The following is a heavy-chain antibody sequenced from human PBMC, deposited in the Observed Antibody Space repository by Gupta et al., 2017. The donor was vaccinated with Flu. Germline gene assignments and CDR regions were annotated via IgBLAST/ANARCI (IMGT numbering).Heavy chain of an antibody. CDR2: ISGSGGST. D-gene: IGHD3-16*01. CDR3: AKDLGDSNLDYVYGMDV. Sequence: EVQLLESGGGLVQSGGSLRLCSLASAFTFSSCAMSWVGQAPGKGLEWVSAISGSGGSTYYADSVKGRFTISRDNSKNTLYLQMNSLRAEDTAVYYCAKDLGDSNLDYVYGMDVWGQGTTVTVSS. J-gene: IGHJ6*02. CDR1: AFTFSSCA. V-gene: IGHV3-23*01.